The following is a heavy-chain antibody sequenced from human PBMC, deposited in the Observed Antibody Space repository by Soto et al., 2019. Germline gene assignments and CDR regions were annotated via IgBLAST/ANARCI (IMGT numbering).Heavy chain of an antibody. J-gene: IGHJ5*02. Sequence: SETLSLTCTVSGGSISSYYWSWIRQPPGKGLEWIGYIYYSGSTNYNPSLKSRVTISVDTSKNQFSLKLSSVTAADTAVYYCARSYSSYVLDWFDPWGQGTLVTVS. V-gene: IGHV4-59*01. D-gene: IGHD6-6*01. CDR2: IYYSGST. CDR3: ARSYSSYVLDWFDP. CDR1: GGSISSYY.